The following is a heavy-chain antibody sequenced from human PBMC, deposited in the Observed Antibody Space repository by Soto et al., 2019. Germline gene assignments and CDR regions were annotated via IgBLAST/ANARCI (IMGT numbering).Heavy chain of an antibody. Sequence: QVQLQESGPGLVKPSGTLSLTCAVSGGSISSSNWWSWVRQPPGKGLEWIGEIYHSGSTNYNPSLKSRVTISVDKSNNQFSLTLSSVTAADPAVYYCARVSGSYYYGMDVWGQGTTVTVSS. V-gene: IGHV4-4*02. CDR2: IYHSGST. CDR3: ARVSGSYYYGMDV. CDR1: GGSISSSNW. D-gene: IGHD3-10*01. J-gene: IGHJ6*02.